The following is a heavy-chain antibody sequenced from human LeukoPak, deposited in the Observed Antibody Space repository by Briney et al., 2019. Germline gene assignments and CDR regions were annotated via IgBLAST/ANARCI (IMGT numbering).Heavy chain of an antibody. D-gene: IGHD2-2*01. CDR1: GFPFSSYE. CDR3: AKDYLDCSSTSCSNWFDP. CDR2: ISGSGTTV. V-gene: IGHV3-48*03. J-gene: IGHJ5*02. Sequence: QPGGSLRLSCTASGFPFSSYEMNWVRQVPGKGLEWISYISGSGTTVDYTDSVKGRFTISRDNSKNTLYLQMNSLRAEDTAVYYCAKDYLDCSSTSCSNWFDPWGQGTLVTVSS.